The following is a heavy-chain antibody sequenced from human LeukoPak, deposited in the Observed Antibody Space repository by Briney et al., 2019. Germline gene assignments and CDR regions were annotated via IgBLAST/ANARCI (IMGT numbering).Heavy chain of an antibody. V-gene: IGHV3-48*03. CDR3: ATGGRY. J-gene: IGHJ4*02. CDR2: ISDSGSTI. CDR1: GFTFSNFE. Sequence: PGRSLRLSCAASGFTFSNFEMNWVRQAPGRGLDWVSYISDSGSTIYYADSVKGRFTISRDNAKNSLYLQMNSLRVEDTAVYYCATGGRYWGQGTLVTVSS. D-gene: IGHD2-15*01.